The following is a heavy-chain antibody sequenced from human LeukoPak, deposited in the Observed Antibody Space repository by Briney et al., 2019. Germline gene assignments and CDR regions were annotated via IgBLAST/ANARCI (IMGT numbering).Heavy chain of an antibody. D-gene: IGHD6-19*01. Sequence: PSETLSLTCTVSGGSISSYYWSWIRQPAGKGLEWIGRIYTSGSTNYNPSLKSRVTMSVDTSKNQFSLRLSSVTAADTAVYYCARQGVSGGWTTDAFDIWGQGTMVTVSS. CDR3: ARQGVSGGWTTDAFDI. J-gene: IGHJ3*02. CDR1: GGSISSYY. V-gene: IGHV4-4*07. CDR2: IYTSGST.